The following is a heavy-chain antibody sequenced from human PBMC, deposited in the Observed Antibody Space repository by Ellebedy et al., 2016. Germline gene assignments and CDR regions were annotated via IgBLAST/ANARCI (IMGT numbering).Heavy chain of an antibody. Sequence: ASVKVSCKASGGTFSSYAISWVRQAPGQGLEWMGRIIPILGIANYAQKFQGRVTITADKSTSTAYMELSSLRSEDTAVYYCARDLYSSGYYRPVSGAFDIWGQGTMVTVSS. D-gene: IGHD3-22*01. V-gene: IGHV1-69*04. CDR1: GGTFSSYA. CDR3: ARDLYSSGYYRPVSGAFDI. CDR2: IIPILGIA. J-gene: IGHJ3*02.